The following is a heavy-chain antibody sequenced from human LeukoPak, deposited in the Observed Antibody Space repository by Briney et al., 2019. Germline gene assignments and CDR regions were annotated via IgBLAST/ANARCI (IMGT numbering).Heavy chain of an antibody. CDR2: INPNSGGT. CDR3: ARDFFMRYYDSSGYYYPRWFDY. D-gene: IGHD3-22*01. Sequence: ASVKVSCKASGYTFTGYYMHWVRQAPGQGLEWMGWINPNSGGTNYAQKFQGRVTMTRDTSISTAYMELSRLRSDDTAVYYCARDFFMRYYDSSGYYYPRWFDYWGQGTLVTVSS. V-gene: IGHV1-2*02. CDR1: GYTFTGYY. J-gene: IGHJ4*02.